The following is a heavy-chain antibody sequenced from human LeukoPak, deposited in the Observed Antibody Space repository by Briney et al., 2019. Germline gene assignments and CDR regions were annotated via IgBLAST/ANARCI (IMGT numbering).Heavy chain of an antibody. CDR1: GFTFSTYA. V-gene: IGHV3-30*18. J-gene: IGHJ5*02. Sequence: PGGSLRLSCAASGFTFSTYAMHWVRQAPGKGLEWVAVISYDGSNKYYADSVKGRFTISRDNPKNTLYLQMNTLRAEDTAVYYCAKDVSWNWFDPWGQGTLVTVSS. CDR2: ISYDGSNK. CDR3: AKDVSWNWFDP.